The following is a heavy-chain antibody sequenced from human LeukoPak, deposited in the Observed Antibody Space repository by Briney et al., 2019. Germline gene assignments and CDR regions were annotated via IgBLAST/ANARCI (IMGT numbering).Heavy chain of an antibody. CDR1: GGSFSGYY. J-gene: IGHJ3*02. V-gene: IGHV4-34*01. D-gene: IGHD6-19*01. Sequence: SETLSLTCAVYGGSFSGYYWSWIRQPPGKGLEWIGEINHSGSTNYNPSLKSRVTISVDTSKNQFSLKLSSVTAADTAVYYCARHRKSGWDDAFDIWGQGTMVTVSS. CDR3: ARHRKSGWDDAFDI. CDR2: INHSGST.